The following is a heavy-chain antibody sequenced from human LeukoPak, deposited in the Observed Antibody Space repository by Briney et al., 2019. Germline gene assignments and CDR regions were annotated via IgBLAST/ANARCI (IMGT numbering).Heavy chain of an antibody. D-gene: IGHD6-19*01. CDR2: ISAYNGNT. Sequence: GASVKVSCKASGGTFSSYATSWVRQAPGQGLEWMGWISAYNGNTNYAQKLQGRVTMTTDTSTSTAYMELRSLRSDDTAVYYCARGADTQGKEYFQHWGQGTLVTVSS. V-gene: IGHV1-18*01. CDR1: GGTFSSYA. J-gene: IGHJ1*01. CDR3: ARGADTQGKEYFQH.